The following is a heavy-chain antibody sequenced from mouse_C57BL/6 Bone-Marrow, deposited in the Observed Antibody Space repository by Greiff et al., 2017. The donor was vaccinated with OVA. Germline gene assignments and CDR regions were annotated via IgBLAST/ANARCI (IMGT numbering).Heavy chain of an antibody. CDR1: GFNIKNTY. CDR3: ARERHYDYCAMDY. V-gene: IGHV14-3*01. Sequence: EVQLVESVAELVRPGASVKLSCTASGFNIKNTYMHWVKQRPEQGLEWIGRIDPANGNTKYAPKFQGKATITADTSTNTAYLQLSSLTSEDTAIYYCARERHYDYCAMDYGGRGTSVTVSS. D-gene: IGHD1-1*02. CDR2: IDPANGNT. J-gene: IGHJ4*01.